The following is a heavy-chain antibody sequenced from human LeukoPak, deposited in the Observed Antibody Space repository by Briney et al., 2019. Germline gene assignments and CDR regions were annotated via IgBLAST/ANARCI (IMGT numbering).Heavy chain of an antibody. V-gene: IGHV3-7*01. CDR1: GFTFSNYW. J-gene: IGHJ3*02. CDR2: IKQDGSEK. Sequence: GGSLRLSCAASGFTFSNYWMSWVREAPGKGLEWVANIKQDGSEKYYVDSVKGRFTVSRDNAKNSLYLQMNSLRAEDTAVFYCARGGMVRRVMGPFDIGGQGHWSPSLQ. D-gene: IGHD3-10*01. CDR3: ARGGMVRRVMGPFDI.